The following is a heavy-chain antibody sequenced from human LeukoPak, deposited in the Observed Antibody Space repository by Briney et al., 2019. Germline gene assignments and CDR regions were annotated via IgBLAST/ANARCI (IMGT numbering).Heavy chain of an antibody. CDR3: AREVGATSGVFDY. V-gene: IGHV1-69*13. Sequence: APVKVSCKASGGTFSSYAISWVRQAPGQGLEWMGGIIPIFGTANYAQKFQGRVTITADESTSTAYMELSSLRSEDTAVYYCAREVGATSGVFDYWGQGTLVTVSS. CDR2: IIPIFGTA. D-gene: IGHD1-26*01. CDR1: GGTFSSYA. J-gene: IGHJ4*02.